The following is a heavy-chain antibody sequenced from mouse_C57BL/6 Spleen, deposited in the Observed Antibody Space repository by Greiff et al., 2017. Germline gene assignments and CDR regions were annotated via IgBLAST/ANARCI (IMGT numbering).Heavy chain of an antibody. Sequence: QVQLQQSGAELVKPGASVKMSCKASGYTFTPYPIEWMKQNHGKSLEWIGNFPPYNDDNQYNEKFKGKATLTVEKSSSTVYLELSRLTTDDSAVYYCARADDYEGGFDVWGTGTRVTVSS. V-gene: IGHV1-47*01. CDR2: FPPYNDDN. CDR1: GYTFTPYP. J-gene: IGHJ1*03. CDR3: ARADDYEGGFDV. D-gene: IGHD2-4*01.